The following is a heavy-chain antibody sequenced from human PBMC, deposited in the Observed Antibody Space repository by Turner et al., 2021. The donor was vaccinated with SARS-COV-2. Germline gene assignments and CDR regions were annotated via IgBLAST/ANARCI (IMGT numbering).Heavy chain of an antibody. D-gene: IGHD6-13*01. CDR3: AKGEQQHFDY. CDR2: ISYDGSNK. V-gene: IGHV3-30*18. Sequence: QVQLVESGGGVVQPGRSLRLSCAASGFTFSSYGMHWVRQAPGKGLEWVAVISYDGSNKYYADSMKGRFTISRDNSKNTLYLQMNSLRAEDTAVYYCAKGEQQHFDYWGQGTLVTVSS. J-gene: IGHJ4*02. CDR1: GFTFSSYG.